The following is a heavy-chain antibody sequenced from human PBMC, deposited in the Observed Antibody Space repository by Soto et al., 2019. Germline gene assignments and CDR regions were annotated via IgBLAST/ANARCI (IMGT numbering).Heavy chain of an antibody. CDR2: VGGSATST. V-gene: IGHV3-23*01. CDR1: GFTFSNYA. J-gene: IGHJ4*02. Sequence: GGSLRLSCAASGFTFSNYAMSWVRQAPGKGLEWVSTVGGSATSTFYADSVKGRFTVSRDNSKNTLYLQMNSLRAEDTAVYYCAKRYSATSSGVDFDYWGQGTLVTVSS. D-gene: IGHD6-19*01. CDR3: AKRYSATSSGVDFDY.